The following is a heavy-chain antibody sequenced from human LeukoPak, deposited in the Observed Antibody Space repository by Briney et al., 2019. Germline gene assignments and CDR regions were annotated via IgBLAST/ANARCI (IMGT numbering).Heavy chain of an antibody. CDR1: GFTFSSYS. J-gene: IGHJ5*02. V-gene: IGHV3-21*01. Sequence: KPGGSLRLSCAASGFTFSSYSMNWVRQAPGKGLEWVSSISGSSSSIYYADSVKGRFTISRGNAKNSLYLQMNSLRAEDTAVYYCARGTGSGRNYNWFDPWGQGTLVTVSS. CDR2: ISGSSSSI. D-gene: IGHD3-10*01. CDR3: ARGTGSGRNYNWFDP.